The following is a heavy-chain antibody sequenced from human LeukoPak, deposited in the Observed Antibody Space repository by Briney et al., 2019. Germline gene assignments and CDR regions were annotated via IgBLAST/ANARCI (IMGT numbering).Heavy chain of an antibody. CDR1: GYTFTSYG. J-gene: IGHJ4*02. V-gene: IGHV1-18*01. CDR2: ISAYNGNT. D-gene: IGHD6-13*01. CDR3: ARLSRVAAAGTGFDY. Sequence: ASVKVSSKASGYTFTSYGICWVRRAPGQGLEWMGWISAYNGNTNYAQKLQGRVTMSTDTSASTAYMELRSLRSDDTAVYYCARLSRVAAAGTGFDYWGQGTLVTVSS.